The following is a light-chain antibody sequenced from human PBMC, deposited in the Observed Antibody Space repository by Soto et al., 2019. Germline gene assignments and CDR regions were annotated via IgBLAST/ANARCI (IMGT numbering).Light chain of an antibody. CDR1: QTVIDK. CDR3: QQYNDWQWT. CDR2: DAS. V-gene: IGKV3-15*01. J-gene: IGKJ1*01. Sequence: EIVMTQSPATLSGSPGESATLSCRASQTVIDKLAWFQQEPGQAPRPLIYDASTRATGIPARFSGSGSGTEFALTISSLQSEDFAVYYCQQYNDWQWTFGQGTKVDIK.